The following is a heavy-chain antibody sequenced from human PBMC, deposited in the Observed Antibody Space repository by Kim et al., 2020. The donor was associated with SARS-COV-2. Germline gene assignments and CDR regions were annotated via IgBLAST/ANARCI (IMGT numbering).Heavy chain of an antibody. Sequence: NYAQKFQGRVTITADESTSTAYMELSSLRSEDTAVYYCARGIVGATLGHIWGQGTMVTVSS. V-gene: IGHV1-69*01. CDR3: ARGIVGATLGHI. D-gene: IGHD1-26*01. J-gene: IGHJ3*02.